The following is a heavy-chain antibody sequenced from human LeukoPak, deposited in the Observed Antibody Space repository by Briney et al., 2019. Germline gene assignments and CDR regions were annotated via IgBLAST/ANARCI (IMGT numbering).Heavy chain of an antibody. J-gene: IGHJ4*02. D-gene: IGHD6-13*01. Sequence: SETLSLTCTVSGGFISSSSYYWGWIRQPPGKGLEWIGSIYYSGSTYYNPSLKSRVTISVDTSKNQFSLKLSSVTAADTAVYYCARDVTAAFDYWGQGTLVTVSS. CDR2: IYYSGST. CDR1: GGFISSSSYY. CDR3: ARDVTAAFDY. V-gene: IGHV4-39*07.